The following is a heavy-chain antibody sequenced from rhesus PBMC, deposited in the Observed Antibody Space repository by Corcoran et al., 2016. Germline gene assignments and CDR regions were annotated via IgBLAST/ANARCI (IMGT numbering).Heavy chain of an antibody. CDR3: GRNRYRCDV. Sequence: QVQLQESGPGLVRPLETLSLICSVSNASISRNYWTWIRQAPGTGPECIGCMYGNGGDRQDNPTRKNRITFLVDTSRTQVYLKLTSVTAADTAVYDCGRNRYRCDVWGAGVLVTVSS. V-gene: IGHV4S2*01. J-gene: IGHJ5-1*01. D-gene: IGHD5-36*01. CDR1: NASISRNY. CDR2: MYGNGGDR.